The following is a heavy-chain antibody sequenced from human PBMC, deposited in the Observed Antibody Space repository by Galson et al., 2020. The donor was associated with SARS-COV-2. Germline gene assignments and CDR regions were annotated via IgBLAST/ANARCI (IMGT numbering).Heavy chain of an antibody. D-gene: IGHD3-22*01. CDR1: AGPLSSGDYY. J-gene: IGHJ5*02. Sequence: SETLSLTCPVSAGPLSSGDYYCNWLRHPPGKGLEWTGYTYYSRSTYYNPSLESRVSISLRTSRHQFSLNLNSVTAADTAVYYCARASRYYDGTGYTWGQGTLVTVSS. CDR2: TYYSRST. V-gene: IGHV4-30-4*01. CDR3: ARASRYYDGTGYT.